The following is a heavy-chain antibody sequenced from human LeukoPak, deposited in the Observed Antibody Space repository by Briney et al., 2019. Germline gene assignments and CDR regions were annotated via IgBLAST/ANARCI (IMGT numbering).Heavy chain of an antibody. J-gene: IGHJ4*02. CDR3: ARGGGYLYYFDY. CDR1: GGSISSYY. Sequence: SETLSLTCTVSGGSISSYYWSWIRQPPGKGLEWIGHIYYSGSTNYNPSLKSRVTISVDTSKNQFSLKLSSVTAADTAVYYCARGGGYLYYFDYWGQGTLVTVSS. V-gene: IGHV4-59*01. CDR2: IYYSGST. D-gene: IGHD5-12*01.